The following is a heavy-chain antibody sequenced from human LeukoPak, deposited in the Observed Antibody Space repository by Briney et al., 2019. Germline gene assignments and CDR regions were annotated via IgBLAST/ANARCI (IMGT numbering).Heavy chain of an antibody. J-gene: IGHJ3*02. D-gene: IGHD3-22*01. CDR3: ASLGGYYESSNSSQLETFDI. CDR1: GPPLNNYF. Sequence: SDTLSLTCAVSGPPLNNYFWSWIRQPPGKGLXXXXXXXXXXTNNYNPSLKSRTTLSXXPSDNQLSLRFNSVAAAGPAGFFCASLGGYYESSNSSQLETFDIWGQGTMVIVSS. CDR2: XXXXXTN. V-gene: IGHV4-59*07.